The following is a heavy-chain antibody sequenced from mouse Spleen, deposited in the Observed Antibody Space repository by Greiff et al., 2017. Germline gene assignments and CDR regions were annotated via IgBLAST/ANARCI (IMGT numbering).Heavy chain of an antibody. Sequence: EVKLMESGGDLVKPGGSLKLSCAASGFTFSSYGMSWVRQTPDKRLEWVATISSGGSYTYYPDSVKGRFTISRDNAKNTLYLQMSSLKSEDTAMYYCARRELGRAMDYWGQGTSVTVSS. CDR1: GFTFSSYG. CDR3: ARRELGRAMDY. CDR2: ISSGGSYT. J-gene: IGHJ4*01. V-gene: IGHV5-6*02. D-gene: IGHD4-1*01.